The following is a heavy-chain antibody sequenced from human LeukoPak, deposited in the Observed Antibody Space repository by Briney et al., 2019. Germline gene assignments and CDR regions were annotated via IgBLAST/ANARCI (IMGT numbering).Heavy chain of an antibody. J-gene: IGHJ6*02. CDR2: INPNSGGT. CDR1: GSTFTGYY. D-gene: IGHD2-2*01. Sequence: VASVKVSCKASGSTFTGYYMHWVRQAPGQGLEWMGWINPNSGGTDYAQKFQGRVTMTRDTSLSTAYMELSRLRSDDTAVYYRTRATSVVVPAADHYYYGMDVWGQGTTVTVSS. CDR3: TRATSVVVPAADHYYYGMDV. V-gene: IGHV1-2*02.